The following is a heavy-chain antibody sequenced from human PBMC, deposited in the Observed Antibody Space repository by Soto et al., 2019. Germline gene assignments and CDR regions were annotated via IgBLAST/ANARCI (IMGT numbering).Heavy chain of an antibody. Sequence: EVQLVESGGGLVKPGGSLRLSCAVSGFTLSSYTMNWVRQAPGKGLEWVSSISSSSSYIYYAESVKGRFTISRDNAKNSLYLQMNSVRAEDTAVYYCATDYYGSGSYYNVANYFDPWGQGTLVTVSS. CDR2: ISSSSSYI. CDR1: GFTLSSYT. V-gene: IGHV3-21*01. D-gene: IGHD3-10*01. CDR3: ATDYYGSGSYYNVANYFDP. J-gene: IGHJ5*02.